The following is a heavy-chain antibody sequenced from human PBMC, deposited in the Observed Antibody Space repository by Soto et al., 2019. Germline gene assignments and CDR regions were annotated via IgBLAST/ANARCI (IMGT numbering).Heavy chain of an antibody. J-gene: IGHJ4*02. CDR2: IVPIYRTA. Sequence: QVQLVQSGAEVQKPGSSVKVSCKASGGTFSSYRINWVRQAPGQGLEWVGGIVPIYRTADYAQKFQGRVTITADESARTSYMELRSLKSQDTAVYYCVRASGAKLSSSWGQGTLVTVSS. V-gene: IGHV1-69*01. CDR1: GGTFSSYR. D-gene: IGHD6-13*01. CDR3: VRASGAKLSSS.